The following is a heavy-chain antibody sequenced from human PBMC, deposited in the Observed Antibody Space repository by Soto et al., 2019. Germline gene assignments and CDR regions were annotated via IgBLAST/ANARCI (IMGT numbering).Heavy chain of an antibody. J-gene: IGHJ4*02. CDR2: ISYDGSNK. V-gene: IGHV3-30-3*01. CDR1: GFTFSSYA. CDR3: AREKGARELLWFGELLGY. Sequence: QVQLVESGGGVVQPGRSLRLSCAASGFTFSSYAMHWVRQAPGKGLEWVAVISYDGSNKYYADSVKGRFTISRDNSKNTLYLEMNSLCAEDTAVYYCAREKGARELLWFGELLGYWGQGTLVTVSS. D-gene: IGHD3-10*01.